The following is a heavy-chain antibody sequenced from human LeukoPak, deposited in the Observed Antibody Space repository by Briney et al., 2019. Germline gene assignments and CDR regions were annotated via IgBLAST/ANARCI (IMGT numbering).Heavy chain of an antibody. D-gene: IGHD5-12*01. V-gene: IGHV3-48*03. CDR1: GFTFSSYE. CDR3: ARDSLVAVFDY. Sequence: GGSLRLSCAASGFTFSSYEMNWVRQAPGKGLEWVSYISRSGDTIYYADSVKGRFTISRDNANNSLYLQMNSLRAEDTAVYYCARDSLVAVFDYWGQGTLVTVSS. CDR2: ISRSGDTI. J-gene: IGHJ4*02.